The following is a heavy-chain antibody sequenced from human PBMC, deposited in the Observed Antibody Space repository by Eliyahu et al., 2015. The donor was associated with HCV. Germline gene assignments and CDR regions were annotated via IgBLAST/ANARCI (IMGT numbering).Heavy chain of an antibody. CDR2: ISSSSSTI. Sequence: EVQLVESGGGLVQPGGSLRLSCAASGFTFSSYSMNWVRQAPGKGLEWVSYISSSSSTIYYADSVKGRFTISRDNAKNSLYLQMNSLRDEDTAVYYCAREMSLYRLVLRRPYFDYWGQGTLVTVSS. J-gene: IGHJ4*02. CDR3: AREMSLYRLVLRRPYFDY. D-gene: IGHD3-10*01. V-gene: IGHV3-48*02. CDR1: GFTFSSYS.